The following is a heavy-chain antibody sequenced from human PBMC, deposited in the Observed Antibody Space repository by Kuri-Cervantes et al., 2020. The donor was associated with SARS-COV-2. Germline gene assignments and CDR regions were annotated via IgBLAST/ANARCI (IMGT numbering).Heavy chain of an antibody. CDR3: ARAGGISSGYYCRLDY. CDR1: GYTFTGYY. D-gene: IGHD3-22*01. CDR2: INPNSGGT. V-gene: IGHV1-2*06. J-gene: IGHJ4*02. Sequence: ASVKVSCKASGYTFTGYYMHWVRQAPGRGLEWMGRINPNSGGTNYAQKFQGRVTMTRDTSISTAYMELSRLRSDDTAVYYCARAGGISSGYYCRLDYWGQGTLVTVSS.